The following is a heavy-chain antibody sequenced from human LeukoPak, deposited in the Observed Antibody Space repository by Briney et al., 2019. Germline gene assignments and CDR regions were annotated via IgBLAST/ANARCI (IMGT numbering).Heavy chain of an antibody. CDR2: IIPIFGTA. D-gene: IGHD6-13*01. J-gene: IGHJ4*02. V-gene: IGHV1-69*01. CDR3: AREGIAATEGFDY. Sequence: ASVKVSCKASGGTFSSYAISWVRQAPGQGLEWMGGIIPIFGTANYAQKSQGRVTITADESTSTAYMELSSLRSEDTAVYYCAREGIAATEGFDYWGQGTLVTVSS. CDR1: GGTFSSYA.